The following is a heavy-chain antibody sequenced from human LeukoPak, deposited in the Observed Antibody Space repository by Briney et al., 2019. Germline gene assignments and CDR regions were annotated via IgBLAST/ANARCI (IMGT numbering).Heavy chain of an antibody. J-gene: IGHJ6*03. D-gene: IGHD2-2*01. V-gene: IGHV1-18*01. Sequence: GASVKVSCKASGYTFTSYGISWVRQAPGQGLEWMGWISAYNGNTNYAQKLQGRVTMTTDTSTSTAYMELRSLRSDDTAVYYCARSLGCSSTSCYPYDYYYMDVWGKGTTVTVSS. CDR3: ARSLGCSSTSCYPYDYYYMDV. CDR2: ISAYNGNT. CDR1: GYTFTSYG.